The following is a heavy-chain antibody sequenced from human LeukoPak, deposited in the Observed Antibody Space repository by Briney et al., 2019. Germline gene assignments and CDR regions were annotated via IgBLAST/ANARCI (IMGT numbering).Heavy chain of an antibody. Sequence: SETLPLTCTVSGGSISSSSYYWGWIRQPPGKGLEWIGSIYYSGSTYYNPSLKSRVTISVDTSKNQFSLKLSSVTAADTAVYYCARHLSYSSSWHYDAFDVWGQGTMVTVSS. V-gene: IGHV4-39*01. CDR1: GGSISSSSYY. CDR3: ARHLSYSSSWHYDAFDV. J-gene: IGHJ3*01. D-gene: IGHD6-13*01. CDR2: IYYSGST.